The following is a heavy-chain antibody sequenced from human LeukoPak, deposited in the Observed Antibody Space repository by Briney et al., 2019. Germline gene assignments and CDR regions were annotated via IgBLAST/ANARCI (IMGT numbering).Heavy chain of an antibody. J-gene: IGHJ4*02. V-gene: IGHV1-69*13. Sequence: SVKVSCKASGGTFSSYAISWVRQAPGQGLEWMGVIIPIFGTANYAQKFQGRVTITADESTSTAYMELSSLRSEDTAVYYCARRFLGYYDSSGYWPFDYWGQGTLVTVSS. CDR3: ARRFLGYYDSSGYWPFDY. CDR1: GGTFSSYA. D-gene: IGHD3-22*01. CDR2: IIPIFGTA.